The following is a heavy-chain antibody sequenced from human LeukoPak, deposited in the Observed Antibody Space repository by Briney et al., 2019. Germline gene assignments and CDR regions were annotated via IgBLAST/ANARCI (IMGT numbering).Heavy chain of an antibody. D-gene: IGHD1-26*01. V-gene: IGHV1-46*01. Sequence: ASVKVSCKASGGTFSSYAISWVRQAPGQGLEWMGVLKLYDGSISHAQKFQGRVTMTSDTSTSTVYMELSSLRSEDTAVYFCARDGGSFSYNTDVWGQGTTVTVSS. J-gene: IGHJ6*02. CDR3: ARDGGSFSYNTDV. CDR1: GGTFSSYA. CDR2: LKLYDGSI.